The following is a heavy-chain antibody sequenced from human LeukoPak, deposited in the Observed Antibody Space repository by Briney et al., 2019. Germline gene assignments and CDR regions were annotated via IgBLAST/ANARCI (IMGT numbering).Heavy chain of an antibody. CDR1: GFTFSSYA. Sequence: PGGSLRLSCAASGFTFSSYAMHWVRQAPGKGLEYASAISSNGGSTYYANSVKGRFTISRDNAKNSLYLQMNSLRAEDTAVYYCARTVAGLPLDAFDIWGQGTMVTVSS. CDR2: ISSNGGST. V-gene: IGHV3-64*01. D-gene: IGHD6-19*01. J-gene: IGHJ3*02. CDR3: ARTVAGLPLDAFDI.